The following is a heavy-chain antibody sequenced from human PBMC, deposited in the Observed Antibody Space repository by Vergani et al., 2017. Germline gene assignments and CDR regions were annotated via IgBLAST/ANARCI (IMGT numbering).Heavy chain of an antibody. CDR2: TWYDGNNK. CDR3: ARDSGLLYNRLDP. V-gene: IGHV3-33*01. Sequence: QVQLVESGGGVVQPGRSLRLSCAASGFTFNHYGMHWVRQAPGKGLEWVAVTWYDGNNKQYADSVKGRFTISRDNSKSTMYLQMNSLRDEDTGVYYCARDSGLLYNRLDPWGQGTLVTVSS. J-gene: IGHJ5*02. D-gene: IGHD2/OR15-2a*01. CDR1: GFTFNHYG.